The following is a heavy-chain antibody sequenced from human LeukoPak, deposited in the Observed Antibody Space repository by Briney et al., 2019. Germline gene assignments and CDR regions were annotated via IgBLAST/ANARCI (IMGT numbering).Heavy chain of an antibody. Sequence: SETLSLTCTVSGGSISNNYWNWIRQPAGKGLGWIGRIYASGSTIYNPSLKSRVTMSVDTSKNQFSLGLSSVTAADTALYYCARGEVATPRSYYFDYWGQGALVTVSS. D-gene: IGHD5-24*01. CDR3: ARGEVATPRSYYFDY. J-gene: IGHJ4*02. CDR1: GGSISNNY. CDR2: IYASGST. V-gene: IGHV4-4*07.